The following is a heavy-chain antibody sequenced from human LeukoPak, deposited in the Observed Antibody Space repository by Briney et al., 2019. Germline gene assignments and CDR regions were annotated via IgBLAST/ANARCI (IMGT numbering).Heavy chain of an antibody. Sequence: ASVKVSCKASGYTFTSYGITWVRQAPGQGLEWMGWINANNGDTNYAQNLQGRVTMTRDTSTSTAYMELKSLRSDDTAVYYCARGPIAAAGDYWGQGTLVTVSS. D-gene: IGHD6-13*01. V-gene: IGHV1-18*01. CDR2: INANNGDT. J-gene: IGHJ4*02. CDR3: ARGPIAAAGDY. CDR1: GYTFTSYG.